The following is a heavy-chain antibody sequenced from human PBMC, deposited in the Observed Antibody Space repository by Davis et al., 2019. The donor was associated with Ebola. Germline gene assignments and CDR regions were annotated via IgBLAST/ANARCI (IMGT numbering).Heavy chain of an antibody. CDR1: GFTFDDYA. CDR2: ISWNSGSI. CDR3: VRDRVYYFDY. Sequence: SLKISCAASGFTFDDYAMHWVRQAPGKGLEWVSGISWNSGSIGYADSVKGRFTISRDNSKNTLYLQMNSLRAEDTAVYYCVRDRVYYFDYWGQGTLVTVSS. V-gene: IGHV3-9*01. J-gene: IGHJ4*02.